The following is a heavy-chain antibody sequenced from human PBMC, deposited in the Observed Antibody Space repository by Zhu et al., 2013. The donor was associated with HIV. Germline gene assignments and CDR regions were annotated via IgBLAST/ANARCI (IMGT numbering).Heavy chain of an antibody. CDR2: IIPIFGTA. D-gene: IGHD6-6*01. V-gene: IGHV1-69*01. Sequence: QVQLVQSGAEVKKPGSSVKVSCKASGGTFSSYAISWVRQAPGQGLEWMGGIIPIFGTANYAQKFQGRVTITADESTSTAYMELSSLRSEDTAVYYCARERIAARPGGGDYYYGMDVWGQGTTVTVSS. CDR3: ARERIAARPGGGDYYYGMDV. J-gene: IGHJ6*02. CDR1: GGTFSSYA.